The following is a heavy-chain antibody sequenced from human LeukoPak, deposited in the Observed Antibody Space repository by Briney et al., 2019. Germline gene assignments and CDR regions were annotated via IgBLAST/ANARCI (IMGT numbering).Heavy chain of an antibody. CDR3: ARDASTEMATIDYYMDV. V-gene: IGHV3-30*01. Sequence: GRSLRLSCAASGFTFSSYAMHWVRQAPGKGLEWVAVISYDGSNKYYADSVKGRFTISRDNSKNTLYQQMNSLRAEDTAVYYCARDASTEMATIDYYMDVWGKGTTVTVSS. CDR2: ISYDGSNK. D-gene: IGHD5-24*01. J-gene: IGHJ6*03. CDR1: GFTFSSYA.